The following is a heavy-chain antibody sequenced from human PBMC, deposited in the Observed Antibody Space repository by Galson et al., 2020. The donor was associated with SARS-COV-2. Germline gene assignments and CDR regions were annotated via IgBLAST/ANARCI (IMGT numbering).Heavy chain of an antibody. CDR1: GFTFSSHR. CDR3: VRVFSGTGGLDY. D-gene: IGHD1-26*01. J-gene: IGHJ4*02. V-gene: IGHV3-74*01. CDR2: LSYDGSRI. Sequence: GGSLRLSCAASGFTFSSHRMYWVRQAPGKGPVLVSSLSYDGSRINYADSVKGRFTISRDNAKNTLYLQMNSLRVEDTALYFCVRVFSGTGGLDYWGEGTLGTVSS.